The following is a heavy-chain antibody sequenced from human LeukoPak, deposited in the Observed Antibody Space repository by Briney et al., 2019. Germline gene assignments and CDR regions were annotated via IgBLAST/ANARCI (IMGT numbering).Heavy chain of an antibody. V-gene: IGHV3-74*01. CDR1: GLAFSAYK. Sequence: GGSLRLSCAASGLAFSAYKMHWVRQAPRKGLVWVSRISTDGYTTDYADFVQGRFTVSRDNTKNTWSLEMNSLRAEDTAVYYCVVGGSPGYWGQGTLVTVSS. D-gene: IGHD2-15*01. CDR2: ISTDGYTT. CDR3: VVGGSPGY. J-gene: IGHJ4*02.